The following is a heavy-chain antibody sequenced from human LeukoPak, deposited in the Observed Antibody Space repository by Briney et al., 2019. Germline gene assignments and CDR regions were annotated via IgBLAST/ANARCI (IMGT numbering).Heavy chain of an antibody. V-gene: IGHV3-7*01. CDR1: GFSFSSFW. CDR3: ARDLDYDFWSGYWVDY. CDR2: IKQDGSEK. Sequence: PGGSLRLSCAASGFSFSSFWMSWVRQAPGKGLEWVANIKQDGSEKYYVDSVKGRFTISRDNAKNSLYLQMNSLRAEDTAVYYCARDLDYDFWSGYWVDYWGQGTLVTVSS. D-gene: IGHD3-3*01. J-gene: IGHJ4*02.